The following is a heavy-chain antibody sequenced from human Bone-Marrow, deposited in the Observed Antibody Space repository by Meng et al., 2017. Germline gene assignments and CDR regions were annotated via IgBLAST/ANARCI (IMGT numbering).Heavy chain of an antibody. Sequence: ASVKVSCKASGYTFSGYNIHLVRQAPGQGLEWVGRIVSYSGDANYAQKFQGRVTMTKDTSINTAYMELSSLRSDDTAVYYCARGHNYAHDYWGQGTLVTVSS. J-gene: IGHJ4*02. CDR1: GYTFSGYN. CDR3: ARGHNYAHDY. V-gene: IGHV1-2*06. D-gene: IGHD5-18*01. CDR2: IVSYSGDA.